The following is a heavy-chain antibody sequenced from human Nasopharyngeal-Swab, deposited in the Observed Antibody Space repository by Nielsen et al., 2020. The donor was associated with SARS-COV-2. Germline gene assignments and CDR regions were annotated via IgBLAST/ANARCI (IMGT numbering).Heavy chain of an antibody. Sequence: GESLKISRAASGFTFSSYAMHWVRQAPGKGLEWVAVISYDGSNKYYADSVKGRFTISRDNSKNTLYLQMNSLRAEDTAVYYCARDESPRLRWLDYWGQGTLVTVSS. V-gene: IGHV3-30*04. CDR2: ISYDGSNK. J-gene: IGHJ4*02. D-gene: IGHD4-23*01. CDR3: ARDESPRLRWLDY. CDR1: GFTFSSYA.